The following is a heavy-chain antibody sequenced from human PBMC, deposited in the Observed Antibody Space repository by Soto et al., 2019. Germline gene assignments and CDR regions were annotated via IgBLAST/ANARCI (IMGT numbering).Heavy chain of an antibody. CDR3: TTDHNGEYYYDSSGTSASEYFQH. Sequence: SETLSLTCAVYGGSFSGYYWSWIRQPPGKGLEWIGEINHSGSTNYNPSLKSRVTISVDTSKNQFSLKLSSVTAEDTAVYYCTTDHNGEYYYDSSGTSASEYFQHWGQGTLVTVSS. V-gene: IGHV4-34*01. CDR1: GGSFSGYY. J-gene: IGHJ1*01. CDR2: INHSGST. D-gene: IGHD3-22*01.